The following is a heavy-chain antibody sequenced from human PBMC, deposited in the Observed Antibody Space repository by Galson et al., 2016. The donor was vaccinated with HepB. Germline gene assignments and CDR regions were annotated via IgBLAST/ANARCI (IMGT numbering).Heavy chain of an antibody. Sequence: SLRLSCAASGFSFSSYSMNWVRQAPGKGLESVSCISTSSKYIYYADTVRGRFTISRDHAKNSLYLQMNSLRPEDTAVYYCARNSQGGDYDTYSFDNWGQGALVTVSS. V-gene: IGHV3-21*01. CDR3: ARNSQGGDYDTYSFDN. J-gene: IGHJ4*02. CDR2: ISTSSKYI. CDR1: GFSFSSYS. D-gene: IGHD4-17*01.